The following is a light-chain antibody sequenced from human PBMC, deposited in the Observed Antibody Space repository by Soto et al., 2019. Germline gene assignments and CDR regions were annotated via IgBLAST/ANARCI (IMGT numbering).Light chain of an antibody. J-gene: IGKJ4*01. CDR3: QQRVDWLT. CDR2: DAS. Sequence: EIVLTQSPGTLSLSPGERATLSCRASQSVSIYLAWYQQKPGQAPRLLIYDASNRVTGIPARFSGSGSGTDFTLTISRVEPEDFAVYDCQQRVDWLTFGGGTKLEIK. CDR1: QSVSIY. V-gene: IGKV3-11*01.